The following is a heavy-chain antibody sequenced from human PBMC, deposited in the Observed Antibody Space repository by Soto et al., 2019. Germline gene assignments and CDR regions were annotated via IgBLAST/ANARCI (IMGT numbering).Heavy chain of an antibody. J-gene: IGHJ4*02. Sequence: EVPLLESGGGLVQPGGSLRLSCAASGLTFSSYAMSWVRRAPGKGLEWVSVISGSGDSTYYADSVKGRFTISRDNSKNTLYLQMNSLRAEDTAVYYCAKRASGSFFDYWGQGTLVTASS. CDR3: AKRASGSFFDY. CDR1: GLTFSSYA. V-gene: IGHV3-23*01. D-gene: IGHD1-26*01. CDR2: ISGSGDST.